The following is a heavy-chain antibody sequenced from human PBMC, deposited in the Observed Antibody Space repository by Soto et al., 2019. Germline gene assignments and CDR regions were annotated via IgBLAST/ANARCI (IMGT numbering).Heavy chain of an antibody. CDR3: AIDLPLRFLEWLGGFIDY. CDR1: GYTFTSYA. D-gene: IGHD3-3*01. J-gene: IGHJ4*02. CDR2: INAGNGNT. V-gene: IGHV1-3*01. Sequence: ASVKVSCKASGYTFTSYAMHWVRQAPGQRLEWMGWINAGNGNTKYSQKFQGRVTITRDTSASTAYMELSSLRSEDTAVYYCAIDLPLRFLEWLGGFIDYWGQGTLVTVSS.